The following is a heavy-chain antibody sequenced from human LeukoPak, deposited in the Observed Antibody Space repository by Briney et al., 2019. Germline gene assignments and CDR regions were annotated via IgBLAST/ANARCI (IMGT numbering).Heavy chain of an antibody. D-gene: IGHD2-2*01. Sequence: GSSVKVSCKASGGTFSSYAISWVRQAPGQGLEWMGWISAYNGNTNYARKLQGRVTMTTDTSTSTAYMELRSLRSDDTAVYYCALIFVVVPAAIWKRFDPWGQGTLVTVSS. CDR3: ALIFVVVPAAIWKRFDP. CDR1: GGTFSSYA. CDR2: ISAYNGNT. V-gene: IGHV1-18*01. J-gene: IGHJ5*02.